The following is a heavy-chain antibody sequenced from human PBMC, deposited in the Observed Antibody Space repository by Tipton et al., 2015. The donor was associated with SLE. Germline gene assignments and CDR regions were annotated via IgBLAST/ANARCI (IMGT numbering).Heavy chain of an antibody. CDR3: AKGTGNAFGI. CDR2: ISGSGGTT. D-gene: IGHD7-27*01. V-gene: IGHV3-23*01. CDR1: GFTFSIYG. Sequence: SLRLSCAASGFTFSIYGMSWVRQAPGKGLEWVSVISGSGGTTYYADSVKGRFTISRDNSKNTLYLQMNSLRAKDTAVYYCAKGTGNAFGIWGQGPMVTVSS. J-gene: IGHJ3*02.